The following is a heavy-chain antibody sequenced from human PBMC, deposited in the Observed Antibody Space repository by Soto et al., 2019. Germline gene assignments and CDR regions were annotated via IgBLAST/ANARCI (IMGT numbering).Heavy chain of an antibody. Sequence: VQLLESGGGLVQPGGSLRLSCAASGFTFSNYAMSWVRQAPGKGPEWVSTITGGGDSTYYADSVKGRFTISRDNSKNTLFVQMNSLRAEDTAVYYCAKDLQIGSTGWFDPWGQGTLVTVSS. CDR3: AKDLQIGSTGWFDP. CDR2: ITGGGDST. CDR1: GFTFSNYA. J-gene: IGHJ5*02. D-gene: IGHD2-2*03. V-gene: IGHV3-23*01.